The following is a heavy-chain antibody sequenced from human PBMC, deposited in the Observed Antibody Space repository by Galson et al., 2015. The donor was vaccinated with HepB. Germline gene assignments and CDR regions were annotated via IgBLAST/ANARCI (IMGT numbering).Heavy chain of an antibody. CDR3: TRALTDTGYDFIYYFDY. D-gene: IGHD5-12*01. V-gene: IGHV3-66*01. CDR2: IYRGGST. Sequence: SLRLSCAASGVTVSTNYMSWVRQAPGKGLEWVAIIYRGGSTYYADSVKGRFTISRDNSENTLYLQMNSLRDEDTAVYYCTRALTDTGYDFIYYFDYWGQGTLVTVSS. J-gene: IGHJ4*02. CDR1: GVTVSTNY.